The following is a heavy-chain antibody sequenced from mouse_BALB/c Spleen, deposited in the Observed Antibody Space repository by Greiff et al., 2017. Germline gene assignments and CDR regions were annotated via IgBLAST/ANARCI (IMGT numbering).Heavy chain of an antibody. CDR2: ISSGGSYT. J-gene: IGHJ2*01. CDR1: GFTFSSYG. Sequence: VQLKESGGDLVKPGGSLKLSCAASGFTFSSYGMSWVRQTPDKRLEWVATISSGGSYTYYPDSVKGRFTISRDNAKNTLYLQMSSLKSEDTAMYYCARHEGGDYWGQGTTLTVSS. CDR3: ARHEGGDY. V-gene: IGHV5-6*01.